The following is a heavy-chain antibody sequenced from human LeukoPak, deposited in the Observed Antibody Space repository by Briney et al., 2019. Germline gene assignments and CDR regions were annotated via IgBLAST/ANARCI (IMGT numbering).Heavy chain of an antibody. D-gene: IGHD6-13*01. V-gene: IGHV3-33*08. J-gene: IGHJ4*02. CDR2: IWYDGSNK. CDR1: GFTFNNYW. CDR3: AREGIIAAAGFSLLDY. Sequence: LGGSLRLSCAASGFTFNNYWMHWVRQAPGKGLEWVAVIWYDGSNKYYADSVKGRFTISRDNSKNTLYLQMNSLRAEDTAVYYCAREGIIAAAGFSLLDYWGQGTLVTVSS.